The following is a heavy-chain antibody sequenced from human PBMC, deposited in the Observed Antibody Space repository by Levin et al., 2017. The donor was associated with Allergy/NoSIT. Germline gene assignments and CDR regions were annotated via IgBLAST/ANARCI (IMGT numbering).Heavy chain of an antibody. V-gene: IGHV3-23*01. CDR1: GFTYSNYA. D-gene: IGHD2-15*01. J-gene: IGHJ4*02. CDR3: AKARAGQVAAIDS. Sequence: GGSLRLSCAASGFTYSNYAMTWVRQAPGKGLECVSTINGSGGSTHYADSVKGRFTISRDNSKNTLFVQMNSLRAEDTAVYYCAKARAGQVAAIDSWGQGTLVTVSS. CDR2: INGSGGST.